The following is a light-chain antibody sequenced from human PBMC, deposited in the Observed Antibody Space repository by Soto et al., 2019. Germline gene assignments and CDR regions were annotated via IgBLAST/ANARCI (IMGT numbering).Light chain of an antibody. J-gene: IGKJ5*01. V-gene: IGKV3-11*01. CDR2: DAS. CDR3: QQRSNWPIT. Sequence: EIVLTQSPATLSLFLGERATLSCRASQSVGSSLAWYQQKPGQAPRLLIYDASNRATGIPARFSGTGSGTDFTFTVSSLQPEDFAVYYCQQRSNWPITFGQGTRLEIK. CDR1: QSVGSS.